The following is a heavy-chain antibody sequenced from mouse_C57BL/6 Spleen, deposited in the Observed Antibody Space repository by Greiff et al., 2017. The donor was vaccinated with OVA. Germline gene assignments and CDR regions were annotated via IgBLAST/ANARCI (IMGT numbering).Heavy chain of an antibody. Sequence: QVQLQQPGAELVKPGASVKLSCKASGYTFTSYWMQWVKQRPGQGLEWIGEIDPSDSYTNYNQKFKGKATLTVDTSSSTAYMQLSSLTSEDSAVYYCARGIELGPAWFAYWGKGTLVTVSA. CDR3: ARGIELGPAWFAY. CDR2: IDPSDSYT. CDR1: GYTFTSYW. J-gene: IGHJ3*01. V-gene: IGHV1-50*01. D-gene: IGHD4-1*01.